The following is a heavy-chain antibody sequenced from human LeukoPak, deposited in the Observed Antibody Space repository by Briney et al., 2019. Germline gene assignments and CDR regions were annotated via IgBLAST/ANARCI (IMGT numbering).Heavy chain of an antibody. CDR3: AKLLGTATTYDS. D-gene: IGHD5-24*01. Sequence: GGSLRLSCEASGFTFSGNWMSWVRQAPGKGLEWVASINPDGGQKLYVDSVKGRFTISRDNTKGSLYLQMNSLGAEDTAMYYCAKLLGTATTYDSWGQGTRVTVSS. V-gene: IGHV3-7*01. CDR2: INPDGGQK. CDR1: GFTFSGNW. J-gene: IGHJ4*02.